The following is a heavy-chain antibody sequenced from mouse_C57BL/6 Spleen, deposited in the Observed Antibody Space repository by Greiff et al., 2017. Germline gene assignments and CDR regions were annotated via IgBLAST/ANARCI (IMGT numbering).Heavy chain of an antibody. CDR2: IRSKSNNYAT. CDR3: VRHGWDGAY. Sequence: EVQLQESGGGLVQPKGSLKLSCAASGFSFNTYAMNWVRQAPGKGLEWVARIRSKSNNYATYYADSVKDRFTISRDDSESMLYLQMNNLKTEDTAMYYCVRHGWDGAYWGQGTLVTVSA. J-gene: IGHJ3*01. V-gene: IGHV10-1*01. D-gene: IGHD4-1*01. CDR1: GFSFNTYA.